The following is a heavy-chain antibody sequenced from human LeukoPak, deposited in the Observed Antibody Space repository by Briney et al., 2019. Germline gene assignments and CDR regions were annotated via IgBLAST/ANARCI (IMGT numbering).Heavy chain of an antibody. V-gene: IGHV4-59*01. J-gene: IGHJ4*02. CDR2: IYYSGST. Sequence: SETLFLTCTVSRGSISSYYWSWIRQPPGKGLEWIGYIYYSGSTNYNSSLKSRVTISADTSKIQFSLKLSSVTAADTAVYYCARERRSSSGRGLLEYWGQGTLVTVSS. CDR1: RGSISSYY. CDR3: ARERRSSSGRGLLEY. D-gene: IGHD6-19*01.